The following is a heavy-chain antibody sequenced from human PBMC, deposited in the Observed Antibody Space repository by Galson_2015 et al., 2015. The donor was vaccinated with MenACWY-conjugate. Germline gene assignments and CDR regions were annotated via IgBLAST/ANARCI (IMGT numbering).Heavy chain of an antibody. Sequence: SLRLSCAASGFSVSSAYMSWVRQAPGKGLEWVSIIYRDGKTFYADSVQGRFIISRDNSKNTLYLQMNSLTAEDTAVYYCARESQDSMGPPVSGGQAALPAVSS. J-gene: IGHJ4*02. CDR2: IYRDGKT. D-gene: IGHD2-15*01. CDR3: ARESQDSMGPPVS. V-gene: IGHV3-53*01. CDR1: GFSVSSAY.